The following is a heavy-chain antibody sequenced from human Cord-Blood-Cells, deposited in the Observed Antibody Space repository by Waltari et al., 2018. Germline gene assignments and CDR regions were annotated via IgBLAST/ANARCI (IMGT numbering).Heavy chain of an antibody. Sequence: QVQLVESGGGVVQPGRSLRLSCAASGFTFSSYAMHWFRQAPGKGLEWVAVISYDGSNKYYADSVKGRFTISRDNSKNTLYLQMNSLRAEDTAVYYCAREGIAAAGTIDYWGQGTLVTVSS. D-gene: IGHD6-13*01. V-gene: IGHV3-30*04. J-gene: IGHJ4*02. CDR1: GFTFSSYA. CDR2: ISYDGSNK. CDR3: AREGIAAAGTIDY.